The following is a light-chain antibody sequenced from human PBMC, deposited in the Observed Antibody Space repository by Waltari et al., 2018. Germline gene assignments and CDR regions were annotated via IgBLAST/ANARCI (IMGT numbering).Light chain of an antibody. CDR2: GAS. CDR3: QQYGSSPLT. CDR1: QSVTSSY. Sequence: EIVLTQSPGTLSLSPGERATLSCRASQSVTSSYLAWYQQKPDQAPRLLIYGASSRATGIPDRFSGSESGTDFTLTISRLEPEDFAVYYCQQYGSSPLTFGGGTKVEIK. V-gene: IGKV3-20*01. J-gene: IGKJ4*01.